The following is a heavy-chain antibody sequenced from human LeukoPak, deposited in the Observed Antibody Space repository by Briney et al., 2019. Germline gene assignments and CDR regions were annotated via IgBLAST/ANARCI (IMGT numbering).Heavy chain of an antibody. D-gene: IGHD2-2*01. V-gene: IGHV3-30*18. J-gene: IGHJ4*02. CDR1: GFTFSSYG. CDR2: ISYDGSNK. Sequence: GGSLRLSCAASGFTFSSYGMHWVRQAPGKGLEWVAVISYDGSNKYYADSVKGRFTISRDNSKNTLYLQMNSLRAEDTAVYYCAKSKFQGYQLPAGIDYWGQGTLVTVSS. CDR3: AKSKFQGYQLPAGIDY.